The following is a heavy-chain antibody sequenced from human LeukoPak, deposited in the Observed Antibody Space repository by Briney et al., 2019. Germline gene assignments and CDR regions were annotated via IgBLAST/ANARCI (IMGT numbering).Heavy chain of an antibody. V-gene: IGHV3-30*18. CDR3: AKTPVAATSPWSDY. CDR2: ISYDGSNK. J-gene: IGHJ4*02. D-gene: IGHD2-15*01. CDR1: GFTYSSYG. Sequence: PGGSLRLSCAASGFTYSSYGMHWVRQAPGKGLEWVAVISYDGSNKYYADSVKGRFTISRDNSKNTLYLQMNSLRAEDTAVYYCAKTPVAATSPWSDYWGQGTLVTVSS.